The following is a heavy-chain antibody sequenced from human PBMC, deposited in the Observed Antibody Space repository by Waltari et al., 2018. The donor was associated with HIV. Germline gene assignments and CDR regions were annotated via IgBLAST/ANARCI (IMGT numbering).Heavy chain of an antibody. Sequence: QVQLQQWGTGLLKPSGTLSPTCAVDRASFHDHSWTWIRAVPGWGLPLLGELNPSGTAVYTKSLQGRLTISRDASKNQFSLNLKSVTAADTAVYFCARTTLQWSVTSSDFWTGHPDHYSTLDAWGQGTTVFVSS. J-gene: IGHJ5*02. D-gene: IGHD3-3*01. CDR1: RASFHDHS. V-gene: IGHV4-34*02. CDR2: LNPSGTA. CDR3: ARTTLQWSVTSSDFWTGHPDHYSTLDA.